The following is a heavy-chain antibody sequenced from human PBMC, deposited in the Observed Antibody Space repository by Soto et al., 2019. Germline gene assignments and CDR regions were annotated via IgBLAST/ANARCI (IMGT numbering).Heavy chain of an antibody. CDR3: ARGGSGYSVH. J-gene: IGHJ1*01. CDR2: ITSDGTTT. D-gene: IGHD3-22*01. CDR1: GFTFSSSC. Sequence: EVQLVESGGGLVQPGGSLRLSCAASGFTFSSSCMHWVRQAPGKGLVWVSRITSDGTTTNYADSVKGRFTISRDNARNTLYLKMNSLRPEDTAVYDCARGGSGYSVHWGQGTLVTVCS. V-gene: IGHV3-74*01.